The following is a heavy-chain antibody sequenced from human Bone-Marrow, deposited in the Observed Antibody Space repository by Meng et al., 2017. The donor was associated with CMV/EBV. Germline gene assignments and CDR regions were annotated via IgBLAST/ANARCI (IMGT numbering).Heavy chain of an antibody. Sequence: GESLKISCAASGFTFSSYGMHWVRQAPGKGLEWVAFIWYDGSNKYFADSVKGRFTISRDNSKNTLYLQMNSLRAEDTAVYYCAKGGLHSGSYIHGDWGQGTLVTVSS. V-gene: IGHV3-30*02. CDR2: IWYDGSNK. D-gene: IGHD1-26*01. CDR3: AKGGLHSGSYIHGD. J-gene: IGHJ1*01. CDR1: GFTFSSYG.